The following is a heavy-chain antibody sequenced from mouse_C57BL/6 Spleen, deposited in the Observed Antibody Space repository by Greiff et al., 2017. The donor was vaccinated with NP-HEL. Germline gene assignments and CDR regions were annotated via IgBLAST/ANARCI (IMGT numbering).Heavy chain of an antibody. D-gene: IGHD1-1*01. V-gene: IGHV1-69*01. J-gene: IGHJ2*01. CDR2: IDPSDSYT. CDR3: ARSAYYYGSSPHFDY. Sequence: QVQLQQPGAELVMPGASVKLSCKASGYTFTSYWMHWVKQRPGQGLEWIGEIDPSDSYTNYNQKFKGKSTLTVDKTSSTAYMKLSSLTSEDSAVYYCARSAYYYGSSPHFDYWGQGTTLTVSS. CDR1: GYTFTSYW.